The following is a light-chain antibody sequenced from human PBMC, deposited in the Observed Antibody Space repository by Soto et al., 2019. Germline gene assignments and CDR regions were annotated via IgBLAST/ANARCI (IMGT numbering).Light chain of an antibody. V-gene: IGLV2-8*01. CDR1: RSALGGYNY. J-gene: IGLJ2*01. CDR3: SSYAGSNNFEVV. CDR2: EVS. Sequence: QSALTQPPSPSGAPGQSVTISCTGTRSALGGYNYVSWYQQHPGKAPKLMIFEVSKRPSGVPDRFSGSKSGNTASLTVSWLQAEDEADYYCSSYAGSNNFEVVFGGGTKVTVL.